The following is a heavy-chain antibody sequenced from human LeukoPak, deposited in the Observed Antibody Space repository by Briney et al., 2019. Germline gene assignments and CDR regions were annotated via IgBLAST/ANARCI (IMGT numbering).Heavy chain of an antibody. Sequence: SETLSLTCTVSGGSISSSGYYWSWIRQPPGKGLEWIGYIYYSGSTYYNPSLKSRVTISVDTSKNQFSLKLSSVTAADTAVYYCARSGYYPAFDYWGQGTLVTVSS. CDR3: ARSGYYPAFDY. D-gene: IGHD3-22*01. CDR2: IYYSGST. CDR1: GGSISSSGYY. J-gene: IGHJ4*02. V-gene: IGHV4-30-4*08.